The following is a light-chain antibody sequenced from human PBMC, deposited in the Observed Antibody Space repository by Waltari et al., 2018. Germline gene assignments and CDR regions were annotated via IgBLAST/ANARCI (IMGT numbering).Light chain of an antibody. J-gene: IGLJ2*01. CDR3: SSYAGSNNYVL. CDR2: EVN. V-gene: IGLV2-8*01. Sequence: QSALTQPPSASGSPGQSVIISCTGPSSDVGAYNYASWYQQPPAKAPKLMIYEVNNRPSGVPDRFSGSKSGNTASLTVSGLQAEDEADYYCSSYAGSNNYVLFGGGTKLTVL. CDR1: SSDVGAYNY.